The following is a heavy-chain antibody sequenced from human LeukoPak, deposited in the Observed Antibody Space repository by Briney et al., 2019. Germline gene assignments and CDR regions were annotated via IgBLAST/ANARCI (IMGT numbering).Heavy chain of an antibody. CDR2: ISSDGRST. D-gene: IGHD3-16*01. CDR1: GFTFSSYW. V-gene: IGHV3-74*01. CDR3: GRAFPPLRTSSAGDL. Sequence: PGGSLRLSCAASGFTFSSYWMHWVRQAPGKGLVWVSCISSDGRSTSYADSVKGRFTISRDNAKNSLYLQLDSLGVEDTAVYYCGRAFPPLRTSSAGDLWGQGTLVTVSS. J-gene: IGHJ1*01.